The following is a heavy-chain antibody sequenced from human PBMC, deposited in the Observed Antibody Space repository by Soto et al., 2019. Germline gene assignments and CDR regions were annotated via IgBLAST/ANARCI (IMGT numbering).Heavy chain of an antibody. CDR3: AKEPVGPDWYFDL. Sequence: VGSLRLSCAASGFNFRSYAISCGRQAPGKGLEWVSGISGSGISTHYADSVKGRFTVSRDNSKNTLYLQMNSLRAEDTAVYNCAKEPVGPDWYFDLWGRGTLVTVS. CDR2: ISGSGIST. J-gene: IGHJ2*01. V-gene: IGHV3-23*01. CDR1: GFNFRSYA.